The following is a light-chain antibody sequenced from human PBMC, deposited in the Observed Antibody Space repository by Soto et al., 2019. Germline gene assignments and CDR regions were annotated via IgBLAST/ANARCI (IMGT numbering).Light chain of an antibody. CDR2: WAS. J-gene: IGKJ1*01. CDR3: QQCYSTPWT. V-gene: IGKV4-1*01. CDR1: QSVLYSSNNKNY. Sequence: DIVMTQSPDSLAVSLGERATINCKSSQSVLYSSNNKNYLAWYQQKPGQPPKLLIYWASTRESGVPDGFSGSGSGTDFTLTISSLQAEDVAVYYCQQCYSTPWTFGQGTKVEIK.